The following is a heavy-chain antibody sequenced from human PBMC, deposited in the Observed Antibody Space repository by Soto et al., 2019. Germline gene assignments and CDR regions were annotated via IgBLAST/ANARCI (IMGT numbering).Heavy chain of an antibody. CDR3: ARATFFRKGYYHATDYYYFEY. J-gene: IGHJ4*02. V-gene: IGHV4-30-2*01. CDR1: RGSISSGGFS. Sequence: SETLSLTCAVSRGSISSGGFSWTWIRQPPGKGLEFIGYIYYSGGTYYNPSLKSRVTISVDRSKNQFSLRLSSVTAADTAVYYCARATFFRKGYYHATDYYYFEYWDQGTLVAASS. CDR2: IYYSGGT. D-gene: IGHD3-22*01.